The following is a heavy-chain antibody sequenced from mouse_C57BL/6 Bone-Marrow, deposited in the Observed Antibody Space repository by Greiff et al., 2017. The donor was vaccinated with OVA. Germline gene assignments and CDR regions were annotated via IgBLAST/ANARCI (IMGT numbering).Heavy chain of an antibody. V-gene: IGHV5-12*01. CDR2: ISNGGGST. Sequence: EVQVVESGGGLVQPGGSLKLSCAASGFTFSDYYMYWVRQTPEKRLEWVAYISNGGGSTYYPDTVKGRFTISRDNAKNTLYLQMSRLKSEDTAMYYCASLYYDYGFYAMDYWGQGTSVTVSS. CDR1: GFTFSDYY. D-gene: IGHD2-4*01. J-gene: IGHJ4*01. CDR3: ASLYYDYGFYAMDY.